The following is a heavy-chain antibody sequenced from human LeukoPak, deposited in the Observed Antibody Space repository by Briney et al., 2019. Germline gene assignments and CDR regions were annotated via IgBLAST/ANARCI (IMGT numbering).Heavy chain of an antibody. CDR2: IRQDGDTK. Sequence: GGSLRLSCAASGFPFNAYWMTWVRQAPGKGLEWVANIRQDGDTKYYVDSVKGRFTISRDNAKNSLYLQMNNLRVEDTAMYYCAGGTGFIIKDWGQGTLVTVSS. J-gene: IGHJ4*02. D-gene: IGHD3-9*01. CDR1: GFPFNAYW. CDR3: AGGTGFIIKD. V-gene: IGHV3-7*03.